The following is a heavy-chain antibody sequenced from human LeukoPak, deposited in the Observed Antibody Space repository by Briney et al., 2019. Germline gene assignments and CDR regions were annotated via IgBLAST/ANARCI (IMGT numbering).Heavy chain of an antibody. Sequence: GRSLRLSCAASGFTFSSYAMHWVRQAPGKGLEWVAVISYDGSNKYYADSVKGRFTISRDNSKNTLYLQMNSLRAEDTAVYYCAKDLRDSSGYYLDYWGQGTLVTVSS. CDR1: GFTFSSYA. D-gene: IGHD3-22*01. CDR2: ISYDGSNK. J-gene: IGHJ4*02. CDR3: AKDLRDSSGYYLDY. V-gene: IGHV3-30-3*01.